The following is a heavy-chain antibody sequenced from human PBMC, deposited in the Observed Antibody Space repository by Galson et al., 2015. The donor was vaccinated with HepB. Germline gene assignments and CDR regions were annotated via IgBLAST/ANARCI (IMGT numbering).Heavy chain of an antibody. CDR1: GYSFTSYW. V-gene: IGHV5-10-1*01. CDR2: IDPSDSYT. CDR3: ARSPWGVEMATTPTAAFDY. Sequence: QSGAEVKKPGESLRISCKGSGYSFTSYWISWVRQMPGKGLEWMGRIDPSDSYTNYSPSFQGHVTISADKSISTAYLQWSSLKASDTAMYYCARSPWGVEMATTPTAAFDYWGRGTLVTVSS. D-gene: IGHD5-24*01. J-gene: IGHJ4*02.